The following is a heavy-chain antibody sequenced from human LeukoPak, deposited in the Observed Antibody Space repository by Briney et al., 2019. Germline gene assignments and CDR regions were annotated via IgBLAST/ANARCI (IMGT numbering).Heavy chain of an antibody. CDR1: GGSISSGGYY. V-gene: IGHV4-31*03. J-gene: IGHJ6*02. Sequence: PSETLSLTCTVSGGSISSGGYYWSWIRQHPGKGLEWIGNIYYSGSTYYNPSLKSRVTISVDTSKNQFSLKLSSVTAADTAVYYCARESDILIGFGKDVWGQGTTVTVSS. CDR3: ARESDILIGFGKDV. CDR2: IYYSGST. D-gene: IGHD3-9*01.